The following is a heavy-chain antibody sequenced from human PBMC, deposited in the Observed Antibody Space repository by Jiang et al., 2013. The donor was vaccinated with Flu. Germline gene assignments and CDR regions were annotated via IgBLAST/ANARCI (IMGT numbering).Heavy chain of an antibody. Sequence: AQKFQGRVTMTRDTSISTAYMELSRLRSDDTAVYYCARLYCSGGSCYLDYWGQGTLVTVSS. V-gene: IGHV1-2*02. CDR3: ARLYCSGGSCYLDY. D-gene: IGHD2-15*01. J-gene: IGHJ4*02.